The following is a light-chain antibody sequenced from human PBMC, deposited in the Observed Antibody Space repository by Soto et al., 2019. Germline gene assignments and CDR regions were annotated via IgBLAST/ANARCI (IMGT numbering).Light chain of an antibody. CDR3: QQYGSSPPP. CDR1: QSVSSSY. CDR2: GAS. V-gene: IGKV3-20*01. J-gene: IGKJ5*01. Sequence: ESVLTQSPGTLSLSPGERATLSCRASQSVSSSYLAWYQQKPGQAPRLLIYGASSRATGIPDRFSGSGSGTDFTLTISRLEPEDFAVYYCQQYGSSPPPFGQGTRLEIK.